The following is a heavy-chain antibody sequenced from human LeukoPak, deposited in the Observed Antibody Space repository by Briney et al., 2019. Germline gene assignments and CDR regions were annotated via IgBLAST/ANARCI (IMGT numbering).Heavy chain of an antibody. CDR3: ARARDAGYCRGGSCYSILAY. V-gene: IGHV3-74*01. CDR2: INSDGSST. CDR1: GFTFSSYW. Sequence: GGSLRLSCAASGFTFSSYWMHWVRQAPGKGLVWVSRINSDGSSTSYADSVKGRFTISRDNAKNTLYLQMNSLRAEDTAVYYCARARDAGYCRGGSCYSILAYWGQGTLVTVSS. D-gene: IGHD2-15*01. J-gene: IGHJ4*02.